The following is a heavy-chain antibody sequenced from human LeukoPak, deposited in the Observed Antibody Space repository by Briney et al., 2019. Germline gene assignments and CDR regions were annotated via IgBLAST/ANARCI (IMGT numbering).Heavy chain of an antibody. CDR3: ARGGAARLHFQN. V-gene: IGHV4-59*01. CDR2: IYHSGST. Sequence: SQTLSLTCTVSGGSISTYYWNWIRQPPGKGLEWIGYIYHSGSTNYNPSLQSRVTISVDTSKNQFSLNLNSVTAADTAVYYCARGGAARLHFQNWGQGTLVTVSS. D-gene: IGHD6-6*01. J-gene: IGHJ1*01. CDR1: GGSISTYY.